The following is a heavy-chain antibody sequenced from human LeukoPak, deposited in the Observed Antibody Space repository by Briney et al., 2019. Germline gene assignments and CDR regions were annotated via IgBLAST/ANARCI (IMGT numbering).Heavy chain of an antibody. V-gene: IGHV4-59*01. D-gene: IGHD2-15*01. CDR2: IYSSGST. J-gene: IGHJ5*02. Sequence: KPSETLSLTCTVSGGSISTYYWSWIRQSPGKGLEWIGYIYSSGSTNYNPSLKSRVTISVDTSKNQFSLKLGSVTAADTAVYYCARERGTLGYCSGGSCYLPRWFDPWGQGTLVTVSS. CDR1: GGSISTYY. CDR3: ARERGTLGYCSGGSCYLPRWFDP.